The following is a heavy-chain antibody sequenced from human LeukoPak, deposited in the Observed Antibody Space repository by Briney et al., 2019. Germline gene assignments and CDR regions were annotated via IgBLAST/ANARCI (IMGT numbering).Heavy chain of an antibody. J-gene: IGHJ6*02. CDR3: ARDPREVDRVCDYYGMDV. CDR1: GFTVSSNY. Sequence: GGSLRLSCAASGFTVSSNYMSWVRQAPGKGLEWVSVIYSGGSTYYADSVKGRFTISRDNSKNTLYLQMNSLRAEDTAVYYCARDPREVDRVCDYYGMDVWGQGTTVTVSS. CDR2: IYSGGST. D-gene: IGHD5-12*01. V-gene: IGHV3-53*01.